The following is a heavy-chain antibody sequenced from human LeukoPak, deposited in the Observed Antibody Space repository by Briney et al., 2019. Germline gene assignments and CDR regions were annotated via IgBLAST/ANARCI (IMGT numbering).Heavy chain of an antibody. Sequence: GESLKISCKGSGYSFTSYWIGWVRQMPGKGLGWMGMMYPGDSDTRYSPSFQGQVTISADKSISTAYLQWSSLKASDTAMYSSARGYSGSYWGYFDYWGQGTLVTVSS. CDR2: MYPGDSDT. V-gene: IGHV5-51*01. CDR1: GYSFTSYW. D-gene: IGHD1-26*01. J-gene: IGHJ4*02. CDR3: ARGYSGSYWGYFDY.